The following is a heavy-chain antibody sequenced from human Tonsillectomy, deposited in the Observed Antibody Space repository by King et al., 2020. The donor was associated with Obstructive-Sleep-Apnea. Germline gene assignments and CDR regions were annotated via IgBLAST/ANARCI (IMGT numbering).Heavy chain of an antibody. CDR1: GGSISSSSYY. J-gene: IGHJ4*02. V-gene: IGHV4-39*07. Sequence: LQLQESGPGLVKPSETLSLTCTVSGGSISSSSYYWGWIRQPPGKGLEWIGSIYYSGSTYYNPSLKSRVTISVDTSKNQFSLKLSSVTAADTAVYYCARVGIGNWGSRVGDYWGQGTLVTVSS. CDR2: IYYSGST. CDR3: ARVGIGNWGSRVGDY. D-gene: IGHD7-27*01.